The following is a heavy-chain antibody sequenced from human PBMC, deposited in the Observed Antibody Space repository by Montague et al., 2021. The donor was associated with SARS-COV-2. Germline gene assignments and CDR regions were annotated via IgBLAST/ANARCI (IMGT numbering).Heavy chain of an antibody. J-gene: IGHJ3*01. Sequence: SETLSLTCTVSTGSINNTNYYWGWVRQPPGKGLEWIGSAYYSGNTYFNPSLKSRVVLSVDTSKNQFSLKLTSVTAADTAVYYCARQSSYRDAFDVWGQGTRVTVSS. CDR1: TGSINNTNYY. D-gene: IGHD3-16*02. CDR3: ARQSSYRDAFDV. V-gene: IGHV4-39*01. CDR2: AYYSGNT.